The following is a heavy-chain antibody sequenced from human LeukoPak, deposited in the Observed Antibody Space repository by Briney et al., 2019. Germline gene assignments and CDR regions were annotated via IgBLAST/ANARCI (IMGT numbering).Heavy chain of an antibody. Sequence: GGSLRLSCAASGFSFSTYAMSWVRQAPGKGLEWVSGVNGNGGSTSYADSVKGRFTIFRDNSKNTVYLQMNSLRVEDTTVYYCAKSLYGGCDYWGQGTVVTVSS. J-gene: IGHJ4*02. CDR1: GFSFSTYA. CDR2: VNGNGGST. V-gene: IGHV3-23*01. CDR3: AKSLYGGCDY. D-gene: IGHD3-16*02.